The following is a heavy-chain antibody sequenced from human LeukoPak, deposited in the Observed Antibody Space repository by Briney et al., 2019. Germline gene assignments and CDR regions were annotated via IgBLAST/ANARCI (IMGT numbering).Heavy chain of an antibody. J-gene: IGHJ4*02. CDR2: IYYSGST. CDR1: GGSFSNYY. D-gene: IGHD6-19*01. Sequence: SETLSLTCTVSGGSFSNYYWSWIRQPPGKGLEWIGYIYYSGSTNYNPSLMSRVTISVDTSKNQFSLKLSSVTAADTAVYYCARVNSGWYGALDYWGQGTLVTVSS. CDR3: ARVNSGWYGALDY. V-gene: IGHV4-59*01.